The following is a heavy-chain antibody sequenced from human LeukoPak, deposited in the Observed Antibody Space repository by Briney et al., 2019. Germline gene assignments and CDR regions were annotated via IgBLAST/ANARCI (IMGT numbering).Heavy chain of an antibody. CDR3: ARDLTTVINFDY. Sequence: PGGSLRLSCVASGFTVRRNYMSWVRQAPGKGLEWVSSISSSSSYIYYADSVKGRFTISRDNAKNSLYLQMNSLRAEDTAVYYCARDLTTVINFDYWGQGTLVTVSS. D-gene: IGHD4-17*01. V-gene: IGHV3-21*01. CDR1: GFTVRRNY. J-gene: IGHJ4*02. CDR2: ISSSSSYI.